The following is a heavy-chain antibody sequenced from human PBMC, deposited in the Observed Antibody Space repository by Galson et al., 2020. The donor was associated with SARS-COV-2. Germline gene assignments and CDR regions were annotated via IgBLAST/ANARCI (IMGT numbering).Heavy chain of an antibody. V-gene: IGHV4-61*01. CDR2: IYYSRST. Sequence: SETLSLTCTVSGGSVSSGSYYWSWIRQPPGKGLEWIGYIYYSRSTSYNPSLKSRVTISVDTSKNQFSLKLISVTAADTAVYYCARSRGYDAFDMWGQGKRVTVSS. D-gene: IGHD3-16*01. CDR1: GGSVSSGSYY. J-gene: IGHJ3*02. CDR3: ARSRGYDAFDM.